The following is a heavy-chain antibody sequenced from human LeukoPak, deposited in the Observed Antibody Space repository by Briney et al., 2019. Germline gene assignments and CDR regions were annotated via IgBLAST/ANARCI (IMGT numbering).Heavy chain of an antibody. CDR3: ARSGESSRWVEFDY. CDR1: GYTFTSYG. CDR2: INPNSGGT. D-gene: IGHD6-13*01. J-gene: IGHJ4*02. V-gene: IGHV1-2*02. Sequence: ASVKVSCKASGYTFTSYGISWVRQAPGQGLEWMGWINPNSGGTNYAQKFQVRGTMTRDTSISTAYMELSRLRSDDTAVYYCARSGESSRWVEFDYWGQGTLVTVSS.